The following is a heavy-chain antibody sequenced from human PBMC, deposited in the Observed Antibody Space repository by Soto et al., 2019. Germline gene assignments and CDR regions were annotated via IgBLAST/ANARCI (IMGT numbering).Heavy chain of an antibody. J-gene: IGHJ3*02. CDR2: IKSKADGGTT. CDR1: GFSFTYAW. CDR3: TTTRGTTDTAFDI. V-gene: IGHV3-15*01. Sequence: EVQLVESGGGLVKPGGSFRLSCAASGFSFTYAWMNWVRQAPGQGLEWVGRIKSKADGGTTDYAAPVKGRFTISRDDSKNTVYLQMNSQKTEDTAVYYCTTTRGTTDTAFDIWGQVTMVTVSS. D-gene: IGHD4-4*01.